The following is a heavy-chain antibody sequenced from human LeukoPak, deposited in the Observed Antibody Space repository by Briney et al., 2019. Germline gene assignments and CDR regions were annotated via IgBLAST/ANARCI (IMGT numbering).Heavy chain of an antibody. V-gene: IGHV4-61*02. CDR1: GGSISSNSYY. D-gene: IGHD6-19*01. Sequence: SETLSLTCTVSGGSISSNSYYWSWIRQPAGKGLEWIGRISSSGSTNHNPSLKSRVTISVDTSKNQFSLRLSSVTAADTAVYYCARVSGQFYFYYYMDVWGKGTTVTISS. J-gene: IGHJ6*03. CDR3: ARVSGQFYFYYYMDV. CDR2: ISSSGST.